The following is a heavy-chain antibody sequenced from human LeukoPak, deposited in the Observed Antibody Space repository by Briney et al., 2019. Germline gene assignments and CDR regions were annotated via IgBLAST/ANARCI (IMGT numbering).Heavy chain of an antibody. V-gene: IGHV3-7*01. CDR1: GFTFSSYG. Sequence: GGSLRLSCAASGFTFSSYGMTWVRQAPGKGLEWVANIKKDGSEKYYVDAVKGRFTISRDNAKTSLYLQMNSLRAEDTAVYYCARDLSGIAGYTYGRGIDYWGQGTLVTVSS. CDR2: IKKDGSEK. CDR3: ARDLSGIAGYTYGRGIDY. D-gene: IGHD5-18*01. J-gene: IGHJ4*02.